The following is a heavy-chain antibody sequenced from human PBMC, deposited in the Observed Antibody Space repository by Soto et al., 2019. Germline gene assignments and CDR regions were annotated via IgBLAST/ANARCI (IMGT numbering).Heavy chain of an antibody. D-gene: IGHD6-6*01. CDR2: ISGSGGST. J-gene: IGHJ4*02. CDR1: GFTFSSYA. Sequence: EVQLLESGGGLVQPGGSLRLSCAASGFTFSSYAMSWVRQAPGKGLEWVSAISGSGGSTYYADSVKGRFTISRDNSKNMLYLQLNSLRAEDTAVYYCAQRGGYSRSDYWGQGTLVTVSS. CDR3: AQRGGYSRSDY. V-gene: IGHV3-23*01.